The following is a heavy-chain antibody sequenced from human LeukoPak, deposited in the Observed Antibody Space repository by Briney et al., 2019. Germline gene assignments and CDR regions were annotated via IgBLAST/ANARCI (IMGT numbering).Heavy chain of an antibody. CDR3: ARFPPYRNYFDY. J-gene: IGHJ4*02. CDR2: IKSKTDGGTT. Sequence: GGSLRLSCAASGFTFSNAWMNWVRQAPGKGLEWVGRIKSKTDGGTTDYAAPVKGRFTISRDDSKNTLYLQMNNLRAEDTAVYYCARFPPYRNYFDYWGQGTLVTVSS. V-gene: IGHV3-15*07. CDR1: GFTFSNAW. D-gene: IGHD1-1*01.